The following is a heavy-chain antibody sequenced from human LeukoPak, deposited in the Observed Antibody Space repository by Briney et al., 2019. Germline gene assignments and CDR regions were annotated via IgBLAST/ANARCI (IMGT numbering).Heavy chain of an antibody. Sequence: SQTLSLTCTVSGGSISSGGYYWSWIRQHPGEGLEWIGYIYYSGSTYYNPSLKSRVTISVDTSKNQFSLKLSSVTAADTAVYCCARDSNWDYYYYYGMDVWGQGTTVTVSS. D-gene: IGHD7-27*01. CDR1: GGSISSGGYY. CDR3: ARDSNWDYYYYYGMDV. V-gene: IGHV4-31*03. CDR2: IYYSGST. J-gene: IGHJ6*02.